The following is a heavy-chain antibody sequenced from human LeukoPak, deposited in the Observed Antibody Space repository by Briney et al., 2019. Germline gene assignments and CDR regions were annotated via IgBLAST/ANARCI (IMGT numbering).Heavy chain of an antibody. D-gene: IGHD2-2*01. CDR1: GFTFSDYY. V-gene: IGHV3-11*03. CDR2: ISSSSSYT. J-gene: IGHJ2*01. CDR3: ARTPGRVVVPAATPYWYFDL. Sequence: PGGSLRLSCAASGFTFSDYYMSSIRQAPGKGLEWVSYISSSSSYTNYADSVKGRFTISRDNAKNSLYLQMNSLRAEDTAVYYCARTPGRVVVPAATPYWYFDLWGRGTLVTVSS.